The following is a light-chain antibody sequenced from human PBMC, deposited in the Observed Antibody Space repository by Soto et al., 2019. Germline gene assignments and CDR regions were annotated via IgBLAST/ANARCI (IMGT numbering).Light chain of an antibody. Sequence: EIVLTQSPGTLSLSPGERATLSCRASQSVSNSYLAWYQQKPGQAPRLLIYGASSRATGIPDRFSGSGSGTDFTLTINRLEPEDFAVYYCQQYGSSPRTFGQGTKVETK. CDR1: QSVSNSY. V-gene: IGKV3-20*01. CDR3: QQYGSSPRT. CDR2: GAS. J-gene: IGKJ1*01.